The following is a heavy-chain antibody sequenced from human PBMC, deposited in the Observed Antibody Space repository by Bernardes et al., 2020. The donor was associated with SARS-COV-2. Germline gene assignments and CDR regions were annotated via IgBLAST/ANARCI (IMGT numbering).Heavy chain of an antibody. CDR2: LYYTGST. CDR1: GGSISAYY. V-gene: IGHV4-59*01. CDR3: ARGFDY. J-gene: IGHJ4*02. Sequence: SEPLSLTCTVSGGSISAYYWSWFRQPPGKGLEWIGYLYYTGSTNYNPSLQSRVTISVDTSKNQFSPKLSSVTAADTAVYYCARGFDYWGQGILVTVSS.